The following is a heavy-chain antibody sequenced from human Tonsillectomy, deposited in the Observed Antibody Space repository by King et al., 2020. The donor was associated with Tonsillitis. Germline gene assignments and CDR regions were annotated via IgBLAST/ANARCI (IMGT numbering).Heavy chain of an antibody. Sequence: QLQESGPGLVKPSETLSLTCTVSGDSISSSSYYWGWIRQPPGKGLEWIGSFYYSGSTYYNPSLQSRVTISVDTSKNQFYLKLTSVTATDTAIYYCARHTGRSGWYGDDYFDYWGQGTLVTVSS. CDR2: FYYSGST. D-gene: IGHD6-19*01. CDR1: GDSISSSSYY. CDR3: ARHTGRSGWYGDDYFDY. J-gene: IGHJ4*02. V-gene: IGHV4-39*01.